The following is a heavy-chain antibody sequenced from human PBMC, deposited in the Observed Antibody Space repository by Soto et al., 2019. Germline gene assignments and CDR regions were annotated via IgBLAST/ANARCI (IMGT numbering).Heavy chain of an antibody. D-gene: IGHD3-22*01. CDR1: GGTFSSYA. Sequence: QVQLVQSGAEVKKPGSSVKVSCKASGGTFSSYAISWVRQAPGQGLEWMGGIIPIFGSTNYAQNFQVRVTITADESTSTAYMELSSLRSEDRAVYYCPTTYDSSGYYLGNNWFDPWGQGTLVTVSS. J-gene: IGHJ5*02. CDR3: PTTYDSSGYYLGNNWFDP. CDR2: IIPIFGST. V-gene: IGHV1-69*01.